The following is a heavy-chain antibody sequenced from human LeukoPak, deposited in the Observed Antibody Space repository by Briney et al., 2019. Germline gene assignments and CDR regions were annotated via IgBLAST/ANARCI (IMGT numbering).Heavy chain of an antibody. Sequence: GASVKVSCKASGYAFTSYYMHWVRQAPGQGLEWMGIINPSGGSTSYAQKFQGRVTMTRDTSTSTVYMELSSLRSEDTAVYYCARGSQLLSDYNWFDPWGQGTLVTVSS. CDR3: ARGSQLLSDYNWFDP. V-gene: IGHV1-46*01. D-gene: IGHD2-2*01. CDR1: GYAFTSYY. CDR2: INPSGGST. J-gene: IGHJ5*02.